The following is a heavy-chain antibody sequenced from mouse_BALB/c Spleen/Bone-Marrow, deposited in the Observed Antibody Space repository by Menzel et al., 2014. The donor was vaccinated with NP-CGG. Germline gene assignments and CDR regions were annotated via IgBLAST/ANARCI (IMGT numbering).Heavy chain of an antibody. CDR3: ARGGNPLAMDH. V-gene: IGHV1S81*02. CDR1: GYTSTSYW. CDR2: INPSNGRT. D-gene: IGHD2-1*01. Sequence: VQLQQSGAELVKPGASVKLSCKASGYTSTSYWMHWVKQRPGQGLEWIGEINPSNGRTNYNEKFKSKATLTVDKSSSTAYMQLSSLTSEDSAVYYCARGGNPLAMDHWGQGTSVTVSS. J-gene: IGHJ4*01.